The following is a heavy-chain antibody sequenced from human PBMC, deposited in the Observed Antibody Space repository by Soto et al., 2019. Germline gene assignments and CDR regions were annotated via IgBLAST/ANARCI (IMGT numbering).Heavy chain of an antibody. V-gene: IGHV3-64D*08. CDR3: SKDDYYGSGSYYNRYNWFDP. Sequence: GGSLRLSCSASGFTFSSYAMHWVRQAPGKGLEYVSAISSNGGSTYYADSVKGRFTISRDNSKNTLYLQMNSLRAEDTAVYYCSKDDYYGSGSYYNRYNWFDPWGQGTLVTVSS. CDR1: GFTFSSYA. CDR2: ISSNGGST. J-gene: IGHJ5*02. D-gene: IGHD3-10*01.